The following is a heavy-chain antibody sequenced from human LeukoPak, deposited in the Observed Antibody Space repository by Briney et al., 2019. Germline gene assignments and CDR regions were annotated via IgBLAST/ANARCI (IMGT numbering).Heavy chain of an antibody. J-gene: IGHJ4*02. D-gene: IGHD6-13*01. CDR2: SRDKASGYTT. V-gene: IGHV3-72*01. CDR1: GFSFSTYS. Sequence: GGSLRLSCAASGFSFSTYSMNWVRQAPGKGLEWVGRSRDKASGYTTAYAASVKGRFTISRDNSKNSLYLQMNSLKTEDTAVYYCARRIVAAGTLDYWGQGTRVTVSS. CDR3: ARRIVAAGTLDY.